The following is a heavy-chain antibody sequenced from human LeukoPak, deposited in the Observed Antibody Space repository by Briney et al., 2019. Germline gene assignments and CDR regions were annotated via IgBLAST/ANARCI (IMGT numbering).Heavy chain of an antibody. V-gene: IGHV7-4-1*02. Sequence: ASVKVSCKASGYTFTSYAMNWVRQAPRQGLEWMGWINTNTGNPTYAQGFTGRFVFSLDTSVSTAYLQISSLKAEDTAVYYCARDPPRYSSSGEVGRFKESKGDYWGQGTLVTVSS. CDR2: INTNTGNP. CDR3: ARDPPRYSSSGEVGRFKESKGDY. D-gene: IGHD6-13*01. CDR1: GYTFTSYA. J-gene: IGHJ4*02.